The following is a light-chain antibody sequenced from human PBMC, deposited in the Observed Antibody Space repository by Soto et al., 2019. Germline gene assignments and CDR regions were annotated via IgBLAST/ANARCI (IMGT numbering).Light chain of an antibody. Sequence: EIVLTQSPGTLSLSPWERATLSCRASQAVNTRLAWYQHKPGQAPRLLIYLTSNRAAGIPARFSGSGSGTDFTLTISDVEPEDFAVYYCHQRQSWPRTFGQGTKVDIK. CDR1: QAVNTR. CDR2: LTS. CDR3: HQRQSWPRT. V-gene: IGKV3-11*01. J-gene: IGKJ1*01.